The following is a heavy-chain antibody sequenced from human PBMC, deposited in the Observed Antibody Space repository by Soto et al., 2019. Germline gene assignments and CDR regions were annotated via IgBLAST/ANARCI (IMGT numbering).Heavy chain of an antibody. CDR3: AKARCSTTDCYVPDY. D-gene: IGHD2-2*01. J-gene: IGHJ4*02. Sequence: EVQLSESGGGLVQTGGSLRLSCAASGFSFRTYTMSWFRKPPGKGRDGLSVFPASVATPSYAASVQGRFVISRDNAMNTLYLHMNSLRAEDTAIYYCAKARCSTTDCYVPDYWGRGTLVTVSS. CDR1: GFSFRTYT. V-gene: IGHV3-23*01. CDR2: FPASVATP.